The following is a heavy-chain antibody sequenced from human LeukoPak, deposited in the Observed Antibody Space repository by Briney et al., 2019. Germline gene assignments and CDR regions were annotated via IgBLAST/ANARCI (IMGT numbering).Heavy chain of an antibody. D-gene: IGHD4-17*01. Sequence: ASVKVSCKVSGYTLTELSMHWVRQAPGKGLEWMGGFDPEDGETIYAQKLQGRVTMTTDTSTSTAYMELRSLRSDDTAVYYCARFGDYGEFDYWGQGTLVTVSS. CDR2: FDPEDGET. V-gene: IGHV1-24*01. CDR1: GYTLTELS. J-gene: IGHJ4*02. CDR3: ARFGDYGEFDY.